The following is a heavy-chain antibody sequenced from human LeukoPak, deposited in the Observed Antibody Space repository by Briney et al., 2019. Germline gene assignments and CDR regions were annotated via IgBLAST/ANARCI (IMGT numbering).Heavy chain of an antibody. CDR2: IYTSGST. CDR1: GGSISSYY. CDR3: ARDLIGAAAGPFDY. J-gene: IGHJ4*02. V-gene: IGHV4-4*07. Sequence: PSETLSLTCTVSGGSISSYYWSWIRQPAGRGLEWIGRIYTSGSTNYNPSLKSRVTMSVDTSKNQFSLKLSSVTAADTAVYYCARDLIGAAAGPFDYWGQGTLVTVSS. D-gene: IGHD6-13*01.